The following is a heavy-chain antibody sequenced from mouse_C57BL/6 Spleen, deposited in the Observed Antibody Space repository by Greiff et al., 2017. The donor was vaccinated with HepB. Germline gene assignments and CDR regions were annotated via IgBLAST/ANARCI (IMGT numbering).Heavy chain of an antibody. Sequence: EVQVVESGGGLVKPGGSLKLSCAASGFTFSSYAMSWVRQTPEKRLEWVATISDGGSYTYYPDNVKGRFTISRDNAKNNLYLQMSHLKSEDTAMYDCERDSYHYYGNSYYYAMDYWGQGTSVTVSS. D-gene: IGHD2-1*01. CDR1: GFTFSSYA. J-gene: IGHJ4*01. CDR3: ERDSYHYYGNSYYYAMDY. V-gene: IGHV5-4*01. CDR2: ISDGGSYT.